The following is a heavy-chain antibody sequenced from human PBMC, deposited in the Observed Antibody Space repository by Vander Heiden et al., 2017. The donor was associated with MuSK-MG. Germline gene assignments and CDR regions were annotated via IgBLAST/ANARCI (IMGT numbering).Heavy chain of an antibody. CDR2: IYHSGST. J-gene: IGHJ4*02. D-gene: IGHD3-10*01. CDR3: ATPGGSGSYSFDY. V-gene: IGHV4-38-2*02. Sequence: GLVKPSETLPLTCTVSGYSISSGYYWGWIRQPPGKGLEWIGSIYHSGSTYYNPSLKSRVIISVDTSKNQFSLKLSSVTAADTAVYYCATPGGSGSYSFDYWGQGTLVTVSS. CDR1: GYSISSGYY.